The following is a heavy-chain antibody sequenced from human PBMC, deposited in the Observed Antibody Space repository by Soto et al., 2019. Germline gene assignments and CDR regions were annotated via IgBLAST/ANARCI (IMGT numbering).Heavy chain of an antibody. V-gene: IGHV3-30*18. CDR1: GVTFSSYG. Sequence: GGSVRLSCVASGVTFSSYGIHWVRQAPGKGLEWVAAVSYDGSNKHYADSVKGRFTISRDNSENMVSLQMNSLRAEDTAVYYCAKDTYYHDSSGYYVFDYWGQGTLVTVSS. D-gene: IGHD3-22*01. CDR2: VSYDGSNK. CDR3: AKDTYYHDSSGYYVFDY. J-gene: IGHJ4*02.